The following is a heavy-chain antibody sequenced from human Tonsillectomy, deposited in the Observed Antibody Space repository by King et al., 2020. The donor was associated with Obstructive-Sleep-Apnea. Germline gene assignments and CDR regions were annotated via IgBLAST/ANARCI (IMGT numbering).Heavy chain of an antibody. J-gene: IGHJ4*02. Sequence: HVQLVESGGGLVKPGGSLRLSCAASGFTFSDYYMSWIRQAPGKGLEWISYITSTGSTIYYADSVKGRFTTSRDNAKNSLYLQMNSLRADDTAVYYCARAMYNYDSAAFDYWGQGTLVTVSP. CDR3: ARAMYNYDSAAFDY. CDR2: ITSTGSTI. V-gene: IGHV3-11*01. CDR1: GFTFSDYY. D-gene: IGHD3-22*01.